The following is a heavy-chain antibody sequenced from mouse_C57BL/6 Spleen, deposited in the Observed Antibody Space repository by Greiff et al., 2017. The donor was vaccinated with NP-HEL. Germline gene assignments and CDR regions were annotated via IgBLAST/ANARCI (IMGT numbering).Heavy chain of an antibody. J-gene: IGHJ3*01. CDR2: ISDGGSYT. CDR1: GFTFSSYA. V-gene: IGHV5-4*01. D-gene: IGHD2-4*01. Sequence: DVQLVESGGGLVKPGGSLKLSCAASGFTFSSYAMSWVRQTPEKRLEWVATISDGGSYTYYPDNVKGRFTISRDNAKNNLYLQMSHLKSEDTAMYYCARDNDYDEGFAYWGQGTLVTVSA. CDR3: ARDNDYDEGFAY.